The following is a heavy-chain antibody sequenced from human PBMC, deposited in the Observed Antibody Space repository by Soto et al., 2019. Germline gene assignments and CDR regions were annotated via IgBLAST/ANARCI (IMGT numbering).Heavy chain of an antibody. CDR2: IYYSGST. V-gene: IGHV4-31*03. J-gene: IGHJ6*02. CDR3: AGRREGYSMDV. Sequence: QVQLQESGPGLVKPSQTLSLTCTVSGGSISSGGYYWSWIRQHPGKGLEWIGYIYYSGSTYYNPSLKSRVTKSVDTSKDQFSLKLSSVTAADTAVYDCAGRREGYSMDVWGQGTTVTVSS. CDR1: GGSISSGGYY.